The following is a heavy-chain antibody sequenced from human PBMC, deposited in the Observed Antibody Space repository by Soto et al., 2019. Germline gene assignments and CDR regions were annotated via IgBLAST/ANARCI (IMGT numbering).Heavy chain of an antibody. V-gene: IGHV3-15*01. D-gene: IGHD6-19*01. Sequence: EVQLVESGGGFVKPGESLTLSCAASGFTFSSAPMSWVRQAPGKGLEWVGRIKPNTNGGAIDYLAPVKGRFTLSRDDSKNTLYLQMNSLQIEDSALYYCTTPAIPVDGTQPFNYWGQGALVTVSS. J-gene: IGHJ4*02. CDR3: TTPAIPVDGTQPFNY. CDR1: GFTFSSAP. CDR2: IKPNTNGGAI.